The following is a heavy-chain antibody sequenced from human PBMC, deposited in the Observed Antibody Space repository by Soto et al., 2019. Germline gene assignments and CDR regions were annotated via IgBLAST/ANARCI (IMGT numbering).Heavy chain of an antibody. CDR3: ARSVAVAALDX. Sequence: GGSLRLSCAASGFTFSSYSFHWVRQAPGKGLEWVGVISYDGNKKYYEDSVKGRFSISRDTSKNTLYLQTSSLRAEDTAVYYCARSVAVAALDXWGQGTLVTVSX. J-gene: IGHJ4*02. D-gene: IGHD6-19*01. V-gene: IGHV3-30*04. CDR2: ISYDGNKK. CDR1: GFTFSSYS.